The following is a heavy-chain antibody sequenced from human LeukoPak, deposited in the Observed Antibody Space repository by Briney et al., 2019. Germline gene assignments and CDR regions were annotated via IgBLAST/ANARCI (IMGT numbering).Heavy chain of an antibody. CDR1: GFTSSSYA. Sequence: AGGSLRLSCAASGFTSSSYAMSWVHQAPGKELEWVSAISGSGGSTYHADSVKGRFTISRDNSKNTLYLQMNSLRAEDTAVYYCARLSGSANCCEDYWGQGTLVTVSS. CDR3: ARLSGSANCCEDY. D-gene: IGHD2-2*01. CDR2: ISGSGGST. J-gene: IGHJ4*02. V-gene: IGHV3-23*01.